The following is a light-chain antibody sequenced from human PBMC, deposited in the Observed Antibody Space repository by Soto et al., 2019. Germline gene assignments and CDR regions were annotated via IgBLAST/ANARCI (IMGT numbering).Light chain of an antibody. V-gene: IGLV2-14*01. J-gene: IGLJ2*01. Sequence: QSVLTQPASVSGSPGQSITISCTGTSSDVGAYNYVSWYQQHPGKAPKLMIYDVSNRPSGVSNRFSGSKSGNTASLTISGLQAEDEADYYCSSYASSSFVVFGGGTKLTVL. CDR3: SSYASSSFVV. CDR2: DVS. CDR1: SSDVGAYNY.